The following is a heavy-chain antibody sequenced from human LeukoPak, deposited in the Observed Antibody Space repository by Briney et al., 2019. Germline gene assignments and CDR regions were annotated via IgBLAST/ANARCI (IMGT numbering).Heavy chain of an antibody. CDR1: GGSFTGYY. CDR3: ARGPTISETGYFDY. Sequence: SETLSLTCAVYGGSFTGYYWSWIRQSPGKGLQWIAEVNHRGDTNYNPSVKGRVTISVDTSKNQFSLKVASLTAADTAVYYCARGPTISETGYFDYWGQGTLVTVSS. CDR2: VNHRGDT. V-gene: IGHV4-34*01. J-gene: IGHJ4*03. D-gene: IGHD1-1*01.